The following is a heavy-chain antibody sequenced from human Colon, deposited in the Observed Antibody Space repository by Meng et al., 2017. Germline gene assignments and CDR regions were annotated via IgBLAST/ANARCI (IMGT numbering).Heavy chain of an antibody. CDR3: AGGPWELDY. V-gene: IGHV4-61*01. CDR2: IDYSRSI. J-gene: IGHJ4*02. D-gene: IGHD1-26*01. CDR1: GGSVSSGSHY. Sequence: VPLTEAGPALVGPPGTPALTCTVAGGSVSSGSHYWSWIRQPPGKGLEWIGYIDYSRSINYYPSLKSRVTMSVDTSKNQFSLNLSSVTAADTAVYYCAGGPWELDYWGQGTLVTVSS.